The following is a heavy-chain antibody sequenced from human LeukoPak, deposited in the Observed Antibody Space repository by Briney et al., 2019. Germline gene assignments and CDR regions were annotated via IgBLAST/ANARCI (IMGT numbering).Heavy chain of an antibody. Sequence: PGGSLRLSCAASGFTFSDYYMSWIRQAPGKGLEWVSYISSSGSTIYYADSVKGRFTISRDNAKNSLYLQMNSLRAEDTAVYYCAKDRDGNYYYYYMDVWGKGTTVTISS. CDR2: ISSSGSTI. V-gene: IGHV3-11*04. J-gene: IGHJ6*03. D-gene: IGHD1-14*01. CDR3: AKDRDGNYYYYYMDV. CDR1: GFTFSDYY.